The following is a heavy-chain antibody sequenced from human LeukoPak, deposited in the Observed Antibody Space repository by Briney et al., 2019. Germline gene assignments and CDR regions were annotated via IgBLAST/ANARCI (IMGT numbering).Heavy chain of an antibody. CDR1: GFTFSSYA. D-gene: IGHD3-22*01. J-gene: IGHJ4*02. CDR2: ISGSGGST. Sequence: GASLRLSCAASGFTFSSYAMSWVRQAPGKGLEWVSAISGSGGSTYYADSVKGRFTISRDNSKNTLYLQMNSLRAEDTAVYYCAKDHVSPDSSGYHEGYWGQGTLVTVSS. V-gene: IGHV3-23*01. CDR3: AKDHVSPDSSGYHEGY.